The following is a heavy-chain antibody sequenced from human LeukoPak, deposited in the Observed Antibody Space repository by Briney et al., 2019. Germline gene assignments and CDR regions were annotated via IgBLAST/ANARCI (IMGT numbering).Heavy chain of an antibody. D-gene: IGHD1-26*01. CDR2: INSDGSST. Sequence: GGSLRLSCAASGFTFSSYWMLWLRQAPGKGLVGVSRINSDGSSTSYADSVKGRFTISRDNAKNTLYLQMNSLRAEDTAVYYCARANSGSYYSDYWGQGTLVTVSS. J-gene: IGHJ4*02. CDR3: ARANSGSYYSDY. CDR1: GFTFSSYW. V-gene: IGHV3-74*01.